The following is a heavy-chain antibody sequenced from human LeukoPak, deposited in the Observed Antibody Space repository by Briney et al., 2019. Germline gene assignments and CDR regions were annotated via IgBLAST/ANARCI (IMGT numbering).Heavy chain of an antibody. CDR3: AKDCGSGSYYYYGMHV. V-gene: IGHV3-23*01. D-gene: IGHD3-10*01. CDR2: ISGSGGST. CDR1: GFTFSSYA. Sequence: GGSLRLSCAASGFTFSSYAMSWGRQAPGKGLEWVSAISGSGGSTYYADSVKGRFTISRDNSKNTLYLQMNSLRAEDTAVYYCAKDCGSGSYYYYGMHVWGKGTTVTVSS. J-gene: IGHJ6*04.